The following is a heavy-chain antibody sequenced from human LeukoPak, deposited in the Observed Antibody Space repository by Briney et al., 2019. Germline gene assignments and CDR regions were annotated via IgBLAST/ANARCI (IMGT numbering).Heavy chain of an antibody. Sequence: ASVKVSCKASGYSFNVNYMHWVRQAPGQGLEGMGRMNPNTGVTNFAQKFQGRVTMTRDTSIRTAYMELSRLTSDDTAVYYCARGAGSSWFDYWGQGTLVTVSS. CDR2: MNPNTGVT. CDR3: ARGAGSSWFDY. D-gene: IGHD6-13*01. V-gene: IGHV1-2*02. J-gene: IGHJ4*02. CDR1: GYSFNVNY.